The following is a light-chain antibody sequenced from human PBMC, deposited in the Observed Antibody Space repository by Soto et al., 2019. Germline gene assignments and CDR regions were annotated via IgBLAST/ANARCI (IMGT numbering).Light chain of an antibody. CDR1: QSVSSSD. CDR3: HQYGISPPT. CDR2: GAS. J-gene: IGKJ1*01. V-gene: IGKV3-20*01. Sequence: EIVLTQSPGTQSLSPGERATLSCRASQSVSSSDLAWYQQKPGQAPRLLISGASNRATGTPGRFSGSGSGTDFTLTITSLEPEDFAVFYCHQYGISPPTFGQGTKVDIK.